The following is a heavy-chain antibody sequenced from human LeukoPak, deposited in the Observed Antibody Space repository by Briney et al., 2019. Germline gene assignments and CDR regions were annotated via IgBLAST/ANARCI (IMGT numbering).Heavy chain of an antibody. CDR3: ARAGMPFYYYYMDV. D-gene: IGHD2-2*01. J-gene: IGHJ6*03. CDR1: GYTFTGYY. V-gene: IGHV7-4-1*02. CDR2: INTNTGSP. Sequence: ASVKVSCKASGYTFTGYYMHWVRQAPGQGLEWVGWINTNTGSPTYAQGFTGRFVFSLDTSVSTAFLQISSLKAEDTAVYYCARAGMPFYYYYMDVWGKGTTVTVSS.